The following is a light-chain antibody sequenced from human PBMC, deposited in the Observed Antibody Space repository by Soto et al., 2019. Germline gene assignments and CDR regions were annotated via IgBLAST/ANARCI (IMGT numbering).Light chain of an antibody. CDR3: QQSYSTPGIT. CDR2: AAS. Sequence: DIQMTQSPSSLSASVGDRVTITCRASQSISSYLNWYQQKPGKAPKLLIYAASSLQSGVPSRFSGSGSGTDCTLTISSLQPEDFATYDGQQSYSTPGITFGPVTKVDIK. J-gene: IGKJ3*01. V-gene: IGKV1-39*01. CDR1: QSISSY.